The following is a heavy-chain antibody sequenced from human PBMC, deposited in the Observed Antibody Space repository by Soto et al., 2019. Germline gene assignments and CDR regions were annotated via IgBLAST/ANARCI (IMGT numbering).Heavy chain of an antibody. CDR3: ARYLTRSRRFDP. V-gene: IGHV1-69*02. CDR2: IIPILGIA. D-gene: IGHD1-26*01. CDR1: GGTFSSYT. J-gene: IGHJ5*02. Sequence: QVQLVQSGAEVKKPGSSVKVSCKASGGTFSSYTISWVRQAPGQGLEWMGRIIPILGIANYAQKFQGRVTITADKSTSPAYMELSSLRSEDTAVYYCARYLTRSRRFDPWGQGTLVTVSS.